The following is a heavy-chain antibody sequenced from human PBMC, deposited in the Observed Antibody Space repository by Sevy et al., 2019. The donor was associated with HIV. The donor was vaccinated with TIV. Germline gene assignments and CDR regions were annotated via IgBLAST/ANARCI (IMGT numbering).Heavy chain of an antibody. CDR1: GFTFSNAW. CDR3: TTVHHSIVGGSEFDY. D-gene: IGHD1-26*01. Sequence: GGSLRLSCAASGFTFSNAWMSWVRQAPGKGLEWVGRIKSKTDGGTTDYAAPGKGRFTISRDDSKNTRNLQMNSLKTEDTAVYYCTTVHHSIVGGSEFDYWGQGTLVTVSS. V-gene: IGHV3-15*01. CDR2: IKSKTDGGTT. J-gene: IGHJ4*02.